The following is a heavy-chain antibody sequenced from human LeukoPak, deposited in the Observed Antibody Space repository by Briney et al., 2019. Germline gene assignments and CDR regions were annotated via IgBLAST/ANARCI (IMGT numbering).Heavy chain of an antibody. J-gene: IGHJ4*02. V-gene: IGHV1-69*04. CDR3: ATHSTYYVYVWGRQNYFDY. Sequence: WASVKVSCKASGGTFSSYAISWVRQAPGQGLEWMGRIIPIFGIANYAQKFQGRVTITADKSTSTAYMELSSLRSEDTAVYYCATHSTYYVYVWGRQNYFDYWGQGTLVTVSS. D-gene: IGHD3-16*01. CDR2: IIPIFGIA. CDR1: GGTFSSYA.